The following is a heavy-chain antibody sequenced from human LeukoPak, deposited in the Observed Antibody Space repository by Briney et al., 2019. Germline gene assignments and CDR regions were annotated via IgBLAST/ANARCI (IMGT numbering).Heavy chain of an antibody. V-gene: IGHV4-38-2*01. Sequence: SEPLSLTYAVSCYFISSCYYWGWIRQPPGKGLEWIGSIYHSGSTYYNPSLKNRVTISVDTSKNQFSLKLSSVTDADTAVYYCAWIATTGTTEHDYWGQGTLVTVSS. CDR3: AWIATTGTTEHDY. D-gene: IGHD4-17*01. CDR2: IYHSGST. CDR1: CYFISSCYY. J-gene: IGHJ4*02.